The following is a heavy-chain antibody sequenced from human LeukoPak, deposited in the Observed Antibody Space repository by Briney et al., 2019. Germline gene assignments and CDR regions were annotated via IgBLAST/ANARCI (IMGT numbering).Heavy chain of an antibody. J-gene: IGHJ4*02. CDR2: IYYSGST. CDR1: GGSISGYY. Sequence: SETLSLTCTVSGGSISGYYWSWIRQPPGRGLEWIGYIYYSGSTNYNPSLKSRVTMSADMSKNQFSLKLSSVTAADTAVYYCARSSYSGTYPGGYWGQGTLVTVSS. CDR3: ARSSYSGTYPGGY. V-gene: IGHV4-59*01. D-gene: IGHD1-26*01.